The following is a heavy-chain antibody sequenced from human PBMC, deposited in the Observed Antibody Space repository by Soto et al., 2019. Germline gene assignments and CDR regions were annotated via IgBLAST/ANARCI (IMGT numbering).Heavy chain of an antibody. CDR2: DFYTGGT. V-gene: IGHV4-39*01. CDR1: GGSISGRSYF. Sequence: SETLSLTCTVSGGSISGRSYFWGWIRQPPGKGPEWIGSDFYTGGTSYNPSLKSRGTISVDTSKNQFSLNLRPATAADTAVYYCARGPFSYFDYWGQGILVTVSS. CDR3: ARGPFSYFDY. J-gene: IGHJ4*02.